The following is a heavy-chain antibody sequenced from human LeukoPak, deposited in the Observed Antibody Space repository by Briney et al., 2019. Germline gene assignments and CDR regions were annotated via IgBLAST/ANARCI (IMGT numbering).Heavy chain of an antibody. CDR2: ISRSSSYI. D-gene: IGHD1-1*01. J-gene: IGHJ3*02. CDR3: ARDLEKTLGVGNAFDI. Sequence: KPGGSLRLSCAASGFTFSDYDMNWVRQAPGKGLEWVSSISRSSSYIYYADSVKGRFTISRDNAKNSLYLQMNSLRAEDTAVYYCARDLEKTLGVGNAFDIWGQGTMVTVSS. V-gene: IGHV3-21*01. CDR1: GFTFSDYD.